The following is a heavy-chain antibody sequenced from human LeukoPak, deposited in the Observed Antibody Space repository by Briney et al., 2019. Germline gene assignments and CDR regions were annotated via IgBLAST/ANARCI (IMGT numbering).Heavy chain of an antibody. V-gene: IGHV4-4*07. CDR3: ASRNCISPSCYRGLLDY. Sequence: SETLSLTCTVSGGSISSYYWSWIRQPAGKGLEWFGRTYTGGDTNYNPSLKSRVTMSVDTSKNQFSLKLSSVTAADTAVYYCASRNCISPSCYRGLLDYWGQGTLVTVSS. CDR1: GGSISSYY. D-gene: IGHD2-2*01. J-gene: IGHJ4*02. CDR2: TYTGGDT.